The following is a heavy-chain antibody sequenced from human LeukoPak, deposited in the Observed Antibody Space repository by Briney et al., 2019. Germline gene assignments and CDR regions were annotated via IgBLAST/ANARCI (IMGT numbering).Heavy chain of an antibody. CDR2: INTDGSTTDNT. Sequence: GGSLRLSCAASGFTFSSYWMHWVRQAPGKGLEWVSRINTDGSTTDNTNYAGSVKGRFTISRDNAKNSLYLQMNSLRAEDTAVYYCAREHSYGFNWFDPWGQGTLVTVSS. CDR3: AREHSYGFNWFDP. CDR1: GFTFSSYW. D-gene: IGHD5-18*01. J-gene: IGHJ5*02. V-gene: IGHV3-74*01.